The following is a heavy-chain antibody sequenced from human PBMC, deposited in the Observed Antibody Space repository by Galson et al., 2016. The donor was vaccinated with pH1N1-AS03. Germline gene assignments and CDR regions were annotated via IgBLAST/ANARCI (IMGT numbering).Heavy chain of an antibody. V-gene: IGHV3-53*01. CDR1: GFTINNNY. CDR3: AREPWGSTQGEY. D-gene: IGHD3-16*01. Sequence: SLRLSCAASGFTINNNYMSLVRQAPGKGLEWVSVIYGGGDTFYADSVKGRFTISRDNSKNTVYLQMNSLRVEDTAVYYCAREPWGSTQGEYWGQGTLVTVSS. J-gene: IGHJ4*02. CDR2: IYGGGDT.